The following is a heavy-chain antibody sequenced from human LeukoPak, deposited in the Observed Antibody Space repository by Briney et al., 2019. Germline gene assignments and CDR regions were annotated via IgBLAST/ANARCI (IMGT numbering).Heavy chain of an antibody. Sequence: GASVKVSCKTSGYAFTGFYIHWVRQAPGQGLEWMGWVVPSSGVTTYAQNFQGRITMTRDTSIATVYMELSRLSSDDTAVYYCTRGSSSSAFDYWGQGALVFVSS. CDR3: TRGSSSSAFDY. CDR1: GYAFTGFY. D-gene: IGHD6-6*01. V-gene: IGHV1-2*02. J-gene: IGHJ4*02. CDR2: VVPSSGVT.